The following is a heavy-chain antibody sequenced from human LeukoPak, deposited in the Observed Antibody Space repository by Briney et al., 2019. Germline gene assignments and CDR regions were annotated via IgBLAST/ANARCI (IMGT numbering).Heavy chain of an antibody. CDR2: ISGYNGNT. CDR1: GYTFTSYG. J-gene: IGHJ5*02. V-gene: IGHV1-18*01. CDR3: AREGYYYDSSGYYLVDWFDP. D-gene: IGHD3-22*01. Sequence: ASVKVSCKASGYTFTSYGISWVRQAPGQGLEWMGWISGYNGNTNYAQKLQGRVTMTTDTSTNTAYMELRSLRSDDTAVYYCAREGYYYDSSGYYLVDWFDPWGQGTLVTVSS.